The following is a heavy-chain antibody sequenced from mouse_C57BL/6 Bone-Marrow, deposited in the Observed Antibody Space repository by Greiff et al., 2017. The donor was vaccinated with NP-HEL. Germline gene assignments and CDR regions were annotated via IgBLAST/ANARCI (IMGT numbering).Heavy chain of an antibody. V-gene: IGHV1-81*01. Sequence: VQLQQSGAELARPGASVKLSCKASGYTFTGYGISWVKQRTGQGLEWIGEIDPRSGNTYYNEKFKGKATLTADKSSSTAYMELRSLTSEDSAVYFCASYYSNTPAYWGQGTPVTVSA. CDR2: IDPRSGNT. J-gene: IGHJ3*01. CDR3: ASYYSNTPAY. D-gene: IGHD2-5*01. CDR1: GYTFTGYG.